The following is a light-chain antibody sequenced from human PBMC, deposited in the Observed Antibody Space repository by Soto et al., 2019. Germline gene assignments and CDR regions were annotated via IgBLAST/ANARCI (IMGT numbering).Light chain of an antibody. Sequence: DIPMTQSPSSLSASVGDRVTITCQASQDISNYLNWYQQKPGKAPRLLIYDASNLETGVTSKFSVSGSGTDFTFTIISLQPEDIATDYCQQYLNRPISTFGPGTKVDIK. CDR2: DAS. CDR3: QQYLNRPIST. CDR1: QDISNY. V-gene: IGKV1-33*01. J-gene: IGKJ3*01.